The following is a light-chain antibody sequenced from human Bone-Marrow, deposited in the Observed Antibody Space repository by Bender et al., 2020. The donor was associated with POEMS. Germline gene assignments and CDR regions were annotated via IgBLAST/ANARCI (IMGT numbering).Light chain of an antibody. Sequence: QSVLTQPPSASGTPGQRVTISCSGGSSNIGAHAVNWYQHLPGTAPKLLIYSSHRRPSGVPDRFSASKSGNTASLTVSGLQAEDESEYSCSSFEGTNMHYVFGTGTKVTVL. J-gene: IGLJ1*01. V-gene: IGLV1-44*01. CDR3: SSFEGTNMHYV. CDR2: SSH. CDR1: SSNIGAHA.